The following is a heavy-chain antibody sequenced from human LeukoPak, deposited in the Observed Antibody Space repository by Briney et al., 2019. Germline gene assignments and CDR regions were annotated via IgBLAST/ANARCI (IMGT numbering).Heavy chain of an antibody. CDR1: GYTFTGYY. Sequence: ASVKVSCKASGYTFTGYYMHWVRQAPGQGLEWMGWINPNSGGTNYAQKFQGRVTMTRDMSTSTVYMELSSLRSEDTAVYYCAREKRRYCSGGSCYSLDYWGQGTLVTVSS. V-gene: IGHV1-2*02. CDR2: INPNSGGT. CDR3: AREKRRYCSGGSCYSLDY. J-gene: IGHJ4*02. D-gene: IGHD2-15*01.